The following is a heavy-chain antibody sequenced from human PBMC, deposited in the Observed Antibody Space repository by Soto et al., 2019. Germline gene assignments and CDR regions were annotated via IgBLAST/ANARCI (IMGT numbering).Heavy chain of an antibody. CDR1: GESLNNYY. CDR3: ARGRLPAV. D-gene: IGHD1-1*01. J-gene: IGHJ4*02. V-gene: IGHV4-59*01. Sequence: QVQLQESGPGLVRPSETLFLTCTVSGESLNNYYWSWIRQPPGKGLEWIGFVPYSGSTGYNPSLXSXIXISVHPSKHQLSLKVASVTTADTAIYFCARGRLPAVWGQGTLVTVSS. CDR2: VPYSGST.